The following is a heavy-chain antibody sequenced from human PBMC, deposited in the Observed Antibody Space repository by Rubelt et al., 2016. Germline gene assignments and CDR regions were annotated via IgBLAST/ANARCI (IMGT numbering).Heavy chain of an antibody. J-gene: IGHJ4*02. CDR1: GGSISSSSYY. CDR3: ARATYHYESSSYSPFDY. V-gene: IGHV4-39*07. CDR2: IYYSGRT. D-gene: IGHD3-22*01. Sequence: QLQLQESGPGLVKPSETLSLTCTVSGGSISSSSYYWGWIRQPPGKGLEWIGSIYYSGRTNYSPSLKSRVTISVDTSKDQLSLGLSSVTAADTAVYYCARATYHYESSSYSPFDYWGQGTLVTVSS.